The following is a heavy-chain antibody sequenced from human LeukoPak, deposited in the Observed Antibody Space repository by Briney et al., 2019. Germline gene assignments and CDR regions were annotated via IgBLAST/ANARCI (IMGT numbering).Heavy chain of an antibody. D-gene: IGHD2-15*01. V-gene: IGHV3-30*01. CDR1: GFTFSGYA. CDR2: ISYDGSNK. CDR3: AREGMVVAPRYSSYFDY. J-gene: IGHJ4*02. Sequence: PGRSLRLSCAASGFTFSGYAMHWVRQAPGKGLEWVAVISYDGSNKYYADSVKGRFTISRDNSKNTLYLQMNSLRAEDTAVYYCAREGMVVAPRYSSYFDYWGQGTLVTVSS.